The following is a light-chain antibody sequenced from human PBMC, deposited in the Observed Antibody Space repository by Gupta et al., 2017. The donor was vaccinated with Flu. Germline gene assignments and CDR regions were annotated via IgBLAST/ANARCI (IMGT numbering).Light chain of an antibody. CDR3: QQSNDIPYT. Sequence: PSSLSASVGDSVTITCRTSQYINNQLNWYQQKPGKGPHLLVYAVSSLQSGVPSRFRGSGSGTDFTLTISSLQPEDFASYYCQQSNDIPYTFGQGTRLEIK. CDR2: AVS. J-gene: IGKJ2*01. V-gene: IGKV1-39*01. CDR1: QYINNQ.